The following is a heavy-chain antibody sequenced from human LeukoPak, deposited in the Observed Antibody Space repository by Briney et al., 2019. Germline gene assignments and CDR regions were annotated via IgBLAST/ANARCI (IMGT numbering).Heavy chain of an antibody. Sequence: TSRINWVRQAPGQALHWTGWSGTYGGDTYYAQKFQGRIAVSTDTSTSSLNMELGNLRSADAAVYYCARDLWNFYDDSGYNRDFDSWGQGTMVTVSS. J-gene: IGHJ5*01. V-gene: IGHV1-18*01. D-gene: IGHD3-22*01. CDR3: ARDLWNFYDDSGYNRDFDS. CDR2: SGTYGGDT. CDR1: TSR.